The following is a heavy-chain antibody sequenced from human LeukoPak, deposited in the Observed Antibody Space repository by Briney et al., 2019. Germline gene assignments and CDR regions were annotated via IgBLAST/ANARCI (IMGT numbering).Heavy chain of an antibody. D-gene: IGHD6-19*01. CDR2: INHSGST. CDR3: ARGAIAVAGTKFSDY. J-gene: IGHJ4*02. Sequence: SSETLSLTCAVYGRSFSGYYWSWIRQPPGKGLEWIGEINHSGSTNYNPSLKSRVTISVDTSKNQFSLKLSSVTAADTAVYYCARGAIAVAGTKFSDYWGQGTLVTVSS. V-gene: IGHV4-34*01. CDR1: GRSFSGYY.